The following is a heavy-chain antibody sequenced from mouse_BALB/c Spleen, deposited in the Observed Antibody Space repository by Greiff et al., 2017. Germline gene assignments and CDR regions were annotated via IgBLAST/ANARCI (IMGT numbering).Heavy chain of an antibody. J-gene: IGHJ2*01. Sequence: VQLQQPGAELVKPGASVKLSCKASGYTFTSYYMYWVKQRPGQGLEWIGGINPSNGGTNFNEEFKSKATLTVDKSSSTAYMQLSSLTSEDSAVYYCTRSGGSRYFDYWGQGTTLTVSS. CDR2: INPSNGGT. V-gene: IGHV1S81*02. D-gene: IGHD1-1*01. CDR3: TRSGGSRYFDY. CDR1: GYTFTSYY.